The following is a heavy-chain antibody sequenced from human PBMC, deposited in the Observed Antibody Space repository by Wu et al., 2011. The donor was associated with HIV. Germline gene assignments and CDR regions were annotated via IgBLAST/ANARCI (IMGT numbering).Heavy chain of an antibody. CDR1: GYTFNTYA. CDR3: ARDNRRNEYSRSSGSDH. CDR2: ISAYTGDT. J-gene: IGHJ4*02. D-gene: IGHD6-6*01. V-gene: IGHV1-18*01. Sequence: QLVQSGAEVKKPGASVKVSCKASGYTFNTYAISWVRQAPGQGLEWMGWISAYTGDTHYAQNLQGRVTMTTDTSTSTAYMELRSLKSDDTAVYYCARDNRRNEYSRSSGSDHWGQGTXVTVSS.